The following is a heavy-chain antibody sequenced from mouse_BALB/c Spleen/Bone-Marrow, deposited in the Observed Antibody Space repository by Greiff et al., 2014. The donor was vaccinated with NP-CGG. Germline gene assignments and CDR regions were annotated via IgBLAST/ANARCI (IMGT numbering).Heavy chain of an antibody. D-gene: IGHD2-1*01. J-gene: IGHJ2*01. Sequence: EVQRGVAGGDLVKPGGSLKLSCAASGFTLSSYGMSWVRQTPDKRLVRDATVSSGGSYAYYPDSVKGRFAISRDNAKNTLYLQMSRLKSEDTAMYYCARIYYGNYVNYWGQGTTLTVSS. CDR3: ARIYYGNYVNY. CDR1: GFTLSSYG. CDR2: VSSGGSYA. V-gene: IGHV5-6*01.